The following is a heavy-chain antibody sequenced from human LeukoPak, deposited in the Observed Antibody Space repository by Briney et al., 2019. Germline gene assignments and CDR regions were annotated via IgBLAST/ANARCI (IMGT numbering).Heavy chain of an antibody. CDR3: ARVTVGFFDY. CDR1: GFTFSSYW. CDR2: ISYDGSNK. Sequence: TGGSLRLSCAASGFTFSSYWMSWVRQAPGKGLEWVAVISYDGSNKYYADSVKGRFTISRDNSKNTLYLQMNSLRAEDTAVYYCARVTVGFFDYWGQGTLVTVSS. J-gene: IGHJ4*02. V-gene: IGHV3-30-3*01. D-gene: IGHD4-23*01.